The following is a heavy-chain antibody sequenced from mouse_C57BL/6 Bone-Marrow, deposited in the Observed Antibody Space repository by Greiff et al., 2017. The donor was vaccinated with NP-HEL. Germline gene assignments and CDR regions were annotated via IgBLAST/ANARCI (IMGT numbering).Heavy chain of an antibody. CDR3: ALLWYLDY. D-gene: IGHD2-10*01. CDR1: GYAFSSSW. CDR2: IYPGDGDT. V-gene: IGHV1-82*01. Sequence: QVQLQQSGPELVKPGASVKISCKASGYAFSSSWMNWVKQRPGKGLEWIGRIYPGDGDTNYNGKFKGKATLTADKSSSTAYMQLSSLTSEDSAVYFCALLWYLDYWGQGTTLTVSS. J-gene: IGHJ2*01.